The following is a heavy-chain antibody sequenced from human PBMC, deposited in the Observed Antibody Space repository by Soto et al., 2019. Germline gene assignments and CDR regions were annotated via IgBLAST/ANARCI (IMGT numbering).Heavy chain of an antibody. CDR3: ARSSRGSYWYRGMDV. Sequence: SATRSLTWTVSCGSIRSSSYYWGWIRQPPGKGLEWIGSIYYSGSTYYNPSLKSRVTISVDTSKNQFSLKLSSVTAADTAVYYCARSSRGSYWYRGMDVWGQGTRVT. CDR1: CGSIRSSSYY. D-gene: IGHD1-26*01. CDR2: IYYSGST. V-gene: IGHV4-39*01. J-gene: IGHJ6*02.